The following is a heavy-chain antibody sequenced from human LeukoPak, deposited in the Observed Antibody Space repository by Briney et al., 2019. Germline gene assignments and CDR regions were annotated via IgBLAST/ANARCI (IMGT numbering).Heavy chain of an antibody. CDR1: GGTFSSYA. V-gene: IGHV1-69*13. D-gene: IGHD6-13*01. CDR2: IIPIFGTA. J-gene: IGHJ5*02. CDR3: ARDSGSSSWNWFDP. Sequence: ASVKVSCKASGGTFSSYAISWVRHAPGQGLEWMGGIIPIFGTANYAQKFQGRVTITADESTSTAYMELSSLRSEDTAVYYCARDSGSSSWNWFDPWGQGTLVTVSS.